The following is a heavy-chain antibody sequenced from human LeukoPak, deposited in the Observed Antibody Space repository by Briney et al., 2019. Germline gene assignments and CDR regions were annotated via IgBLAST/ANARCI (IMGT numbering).Heavy chain of an antibody. CDR1: GGSFSGYY. CDR2: INHSGST. J-gene: IGHJ4*02. Sequence: QTSETLSLTCAVYGGSFSGYYWSWIRQPPGKGLEWIGEINHSGSTNYNPSLKSRVTMSVDTSKNQFSLKLSSVTAADTAVYYCARHRDGYNYVDYWGQGTLVTVSS. CDR3: ARHRDGYNYVDY. V-gene: IGHV4-34*01. D-gene: IGHD5-24*01.